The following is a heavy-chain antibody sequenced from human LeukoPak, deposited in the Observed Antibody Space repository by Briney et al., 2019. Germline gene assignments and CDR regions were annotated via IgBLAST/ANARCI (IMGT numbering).Heavy chain of an antibody. D-gene: IGHD6-13*01. Sequence: SQTLSLTCAISGDIVSSNIAAWNWFRQSPSRGLEWLGRTYYRSKLCFEYALSVRGRISFNPDTSKNQVSLHLTSVTPEDTALYYCARDVSAGADYWGQGTLVTVSS. J-gene: IGHJ4*02. CDR2: TYYRSKLCF. V-gene: IGHV6-1*01. CDR1: GDIVSSNIAA. CDR3: ARDVSAGADY.